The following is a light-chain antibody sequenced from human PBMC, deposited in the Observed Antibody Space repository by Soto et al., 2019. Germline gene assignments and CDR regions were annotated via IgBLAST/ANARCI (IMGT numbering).Light chain of an antibody. V-gene: IGLV2-14*01. CDR1: SSDVGGYNY. CDR2: GVT. CDR3: SSYTTSSTWV. Sequence: QSALTQPDSVSGSPGQSITISCTGTSSDVGGYNYVSWYQKHPGKAPKLMISGVTNRPAGVSNRFSGSKSGNTASLTITGLQAEDEADYYCSSYTTSSTWVFGGGTKLTVL. J-gene: IGLJ3*02.